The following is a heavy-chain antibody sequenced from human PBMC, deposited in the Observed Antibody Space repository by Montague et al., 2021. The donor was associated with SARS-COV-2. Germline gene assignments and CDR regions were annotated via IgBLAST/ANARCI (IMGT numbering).Heavy chain of an antibody. CDR1: GASVRSGNSY. V-gene: IGHV4-61*01. Sequence: SETLSLTCTVSGASVRSGNSYWNWIRQPPGKGLEWIGYTSYSGSTDYSPSLKSRVTISLDTSKNQFSLKVTSVTAADTAVYYCARGGGYYNYGLDVWGPGTTVTVSS. D-gene: IGHD3-22*01. CDR2: TSYSGST. CDR3: ARGGGYYNYGLDV. J-gene: IGHJ6*02.